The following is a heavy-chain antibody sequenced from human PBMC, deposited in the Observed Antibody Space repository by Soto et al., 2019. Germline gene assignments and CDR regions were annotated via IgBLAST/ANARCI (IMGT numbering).Heavy chain of an antibody. V-gene: IGHV4-39*01. J-gene: IGHJ5*02. Sequence: SETLSLTCTVSGGSISSSSYYWGWIRQPPGKGLEWIGSIYYSGSTYYNPSLKSRVTISVDTSKNQFSLKLSSVTAADTAVYYCASIMTTVTLGVRIRPNWFDPWGQGTLVTVSS. CDR2: IYYSGST. CDR3: ASIMTTVTLGVRIRPNWFDP. D-gene: IGHD4-17*01. CDR1: GGSISSSSYY.